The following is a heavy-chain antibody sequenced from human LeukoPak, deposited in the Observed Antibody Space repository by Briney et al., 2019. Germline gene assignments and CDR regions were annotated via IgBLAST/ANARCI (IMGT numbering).Heavy chain of an antibody. CDR3: ARRGAVAGTKDDY. CDR2: INAGNGNT. J-gene: IGHJ4*02. V-gene: IGHV1-3*01. D-gene: IGHD6-19*01. CDR1: GYTFTSYA. Sequence: ASVRVSCKASGYTFTSYAMHWVRQAPGQRLEWMGWINAGNGNTKYSQKFQGRVTITRDTSASTAYMELRSLRSDDTAVYYCARRGAVAGTKDDYWGQGTLVTVSS.